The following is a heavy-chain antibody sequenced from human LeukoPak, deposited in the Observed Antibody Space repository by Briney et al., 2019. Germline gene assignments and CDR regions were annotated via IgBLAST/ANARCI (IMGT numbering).Heavy chain of an antibody. CDR3: GRTGYDYWSGYYLD. D-gene: IGHD3-3*01. J-gene: IGHJ4*02. Sequence: GESLKISCKASGYSFTTDWIAWVRQMPGKGLEWMGIIYPDDSDTRYSPSFQGQVTISADKSISTAYLQWSSLKASDTAMYYCGRTGYDYWSGYYLDWGQGTLVTVSS. CDR2: IYPDDSDT. V-gene: IGHV5-51*01. CDR1: GYSFTTDW.